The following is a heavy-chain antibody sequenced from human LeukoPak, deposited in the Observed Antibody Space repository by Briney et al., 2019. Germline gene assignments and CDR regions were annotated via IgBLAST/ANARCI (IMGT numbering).Heavy chain of an antibody. V-gene: IGHV4-34*01. D-gene: IGHD3-3*01. CDR3: ARGPDFWSGLYDP. Sequence: SETLSLTCAVYGESFSGYYWSWIRQPPGKGLEWIGEINHSGSTNYNPSLKSRVTISVDTSKNQFSLKLSSVTAADTAVYYCARGPDFWSGLYDPWGQGTLVTVSS. J-gene: IGHJ5*02. CDR2: INHSGST. CDR1: GESFSGYY.